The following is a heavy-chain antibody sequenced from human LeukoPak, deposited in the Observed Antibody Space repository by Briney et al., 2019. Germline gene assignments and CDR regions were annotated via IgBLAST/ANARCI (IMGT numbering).Heavy chain of an antibody. CDR2: INQDGSEK. J-gene: IGHJ4*02. CDR3: AKSSPPPLRY. V-gene: IGHV3-7*03. CDR1: GFTFSSYW. Sequence: GGSLRPSCVASGFTFSSYWMSWVRQAPGKGLEWVANINQDGSEKNYVDSVKGRFTISRDNAKNSLYLQMNSLSAEDTAVYYCAKSSPPPLRYWGQGTLVTVSS.